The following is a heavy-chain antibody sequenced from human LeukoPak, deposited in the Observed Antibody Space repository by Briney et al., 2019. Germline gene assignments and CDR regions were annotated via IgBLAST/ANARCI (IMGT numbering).Heavy chain of an antibody. V-gene: IGHV4-59*01. Sequence: TSETLSLTCTVPGGSISSYYWSWIRQPPGKGLEWIGYIYYSGSTNYNPSLNSRVTISVDTSKNQFSLKLSSVTAADTAVYYCARVSDDSSGYYHYWGQGTLVTVSS. J-gene: IGHJ4*02. CDR2: IYYSGST. CDR1: GGSISSYY. CDR3: ARVSDDSSGYYHY. D-gene: IGHD3-22*01.